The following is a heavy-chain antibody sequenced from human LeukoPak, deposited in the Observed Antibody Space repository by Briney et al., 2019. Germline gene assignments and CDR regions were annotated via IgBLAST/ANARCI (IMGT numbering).Heavy chain of an antibody. J-gene: IGHJ4*02. V-gene: IGHV4-61*01. D-gene: IGHD5-12*01. Sequence: PSETLSLTCTVSGGSISSGSYYWSWIRQPPGKGLEWIGYIYYSGSTNYNPSLKSRVTISVDTSKNQFSLKLSSVTAADTAVYYCAREPGRVATSSPSDYWGQGTLVTVSS. CDR2: IYYSGST. CDR1: GGSISSGSYY. CDR3: AREPGRVATSSPSDY.